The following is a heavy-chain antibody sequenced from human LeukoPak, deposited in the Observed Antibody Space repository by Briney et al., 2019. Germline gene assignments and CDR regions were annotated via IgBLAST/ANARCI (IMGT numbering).Heavy chain of an antibody. CDR1: GYTFTDYY. V-gene: IGHV1-2*02. CDR3: ARDRDCSGGSCYRWFDP. CDR2: INPNSGGT. Sequence: ASVKVSCKACGYTFTDYYMQWVRQAPGQGLEWMGWINPNSGGTNYAQKFQGRVTMTRDTSISTAYMELSSLTSDDTAVYYCARDRDCSGGSCYRWFDPWGQGTLVTVSS. J-gene: IGHJ5*02. D-gene: IGHD2-15*01.